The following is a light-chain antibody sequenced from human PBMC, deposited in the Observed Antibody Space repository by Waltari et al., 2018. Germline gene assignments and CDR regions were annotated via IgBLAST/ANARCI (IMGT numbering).Light chain of an antibody. CDR1: SGSIASNS. CDR2: WDN. V-gene: IGLV6-57*01. Sequence: NFMLTQPHSVSESPGKTVTISCTRSSGSIASNSVQWYQQRPGRSPTTVIYWDNQRPSGVPDRFSGSIDSSSNPASLTISGLKTEDEADYYCQSYDSSNHGVFGGGTKLTIL. CDR3: QSYDSSNHGV. J-gene: IGLJ3*02.